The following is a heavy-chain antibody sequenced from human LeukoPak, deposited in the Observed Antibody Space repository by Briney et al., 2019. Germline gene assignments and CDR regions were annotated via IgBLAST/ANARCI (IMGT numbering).Heavy chain of an antibody. J-gene: IGHJ3*02. V-gene: IGHV3-30*02. Sequence: GGSLRLSCAASGFTFSSYGMHWVRQAPGKGLEWVAFIRYDGSNKYYADSVKGRFTISRDNSKNTLYLQMNSLRAEDTAVYYCTTPRPSNLQNPNAFDIWGQGTMVTVSS. D-gene: IGHD1-14*01. CDR3: TTPRPSNLQNPNAFDI. CDR1: GFTFSSYG. CDR2: IRYDGSNK.